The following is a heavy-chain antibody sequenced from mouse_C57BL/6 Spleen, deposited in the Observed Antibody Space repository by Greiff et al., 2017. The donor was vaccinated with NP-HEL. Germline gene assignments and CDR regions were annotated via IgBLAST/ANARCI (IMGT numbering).Heavy chain of an antibody. J-gene: IGHJ3*01. CDR3: ARAGAYDYDGFAY. Sequence: VQLQQSGAELVKPGASVKLSCTASGFNIKDYYMHWVKQRTEQGLEWIGRIDPEDGDTKYAPKFQGKATITADTSSNTAYLQLSSLTSEDTAVYYCARAGAYDYDGFAYWGQGTLVTVSA. CDR2: IDPEDGDT. V-gene: IGHV14-2*01. D-gene: IGHD2-4*01. CDR1: GFNIKDYY.